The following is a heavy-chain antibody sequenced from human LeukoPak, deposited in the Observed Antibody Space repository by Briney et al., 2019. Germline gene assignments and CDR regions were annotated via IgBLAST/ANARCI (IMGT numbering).Heavy chain of an antibody. CDR3: ARGSSEMSY. Sequence: PSETLSLTCTVSGGSISSYYWSWIRQPPGKGLEWIGYIYYSGSTNYNPSLKSRVTISVDTSKNQFSLKLSSVTAADTAVYYCARGSSEMSYWGQGTLVTVSS. V-gene: IGHV4-59*01. J-gene: IGHJ4*02. CDR2: IYYSGST. D-gene: IGHD6-13*01. CDR1: GGSISSYY.